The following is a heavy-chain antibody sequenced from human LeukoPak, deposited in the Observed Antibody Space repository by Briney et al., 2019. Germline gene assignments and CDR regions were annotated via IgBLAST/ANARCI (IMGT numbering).Heavy chain of an antibody. CDR2: IYYSGST. J-gene: IGHJ4*02. D-gene: IGHD6-13*01. CDR1: GGSISSSSYY. CDR3: ARVRLTAAGLRAYYFDY. Sequence: SETLSLTCTVSGGSISSSSYYWGWIRQPPGKGLEWIGSIYYSGSTYYNPSLKSRVTISVDTSKNQFSLKLSSVTAADTAVYYCARVRLTAAGLRAYYFDYWGQGTLVTVSS. V-gene: IGHV4-39*07.